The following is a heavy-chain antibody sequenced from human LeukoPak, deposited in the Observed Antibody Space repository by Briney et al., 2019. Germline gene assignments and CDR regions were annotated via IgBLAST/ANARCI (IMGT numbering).Heavy chain of an antibody. Sequence: GGSLRLSCAASGFTFSGYGMHWVRQAPGKGLEWVAVIRYDGSKKYYADSVKGRFTISRDSSKNTLYLQMNSLRAEDTAVYYCARRDGDNDRGFDYWGQGTRVTVSS. V-gene: IGHV3-33*01. CDR2: IRYDGSKK. CDR3: ARRDGDNDRGFDY. CDR1: GFTFSGYG. J-gene: IGHJ4*02. D-gene: IGHD4-17*01.